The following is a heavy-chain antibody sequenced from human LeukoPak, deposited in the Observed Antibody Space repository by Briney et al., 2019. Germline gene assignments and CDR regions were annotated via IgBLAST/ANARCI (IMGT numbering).Heavy chain of an antibody. J-gene: IGHJ6*04. CDR3: ARGQDVSPSRDMVRGPYYYYGMDV. V-gene: IGHV4-34*01. CDR1: GGSFSGYY. D-gene: IGHD3-10*01. CDR2: ISHSGST. Sequence: SETLSLTCAVYGGSFSGYYWSWIRQPPGKGLEWIGEISHSGSTNYNPSLKSRVTISVDTSKNQFSLKLSSVTAADTAVYYCARGQDVSPSRDMVRGPYYYYGMDVWGKGTTVTVSS.